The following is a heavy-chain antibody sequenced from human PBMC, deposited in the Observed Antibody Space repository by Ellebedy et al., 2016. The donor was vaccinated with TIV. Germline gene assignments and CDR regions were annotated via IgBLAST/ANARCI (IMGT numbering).Heavy chain of an antibody. CDR2: IKQDGSDK. CDR1: GFTFSASW. D-gene: IGHD2-2*03. V-gene: IGHV3-7*03. J-gene: IGHJ4*02. Sequence: PGGSLRLSCAASGFTFSASWMSWVRQAPGKGLEWLANIKQDGSDKNYMDSVKGRFSISRDNSKNSLYLQMDSLTAEDTAVYYCVRGSGYCTSNTYSDNWGQGTLVTVSS. CDR3: VRGSGYCTSNTYSDN.